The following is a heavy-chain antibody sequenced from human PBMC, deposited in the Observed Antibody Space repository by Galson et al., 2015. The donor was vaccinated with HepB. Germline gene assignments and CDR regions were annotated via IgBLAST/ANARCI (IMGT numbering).Heavy chain of an antibody. J-gene: IGHJ5*02. D-gene: IGHD1-14*01. CDR3: VRRPDNHLPQGGWFDP. Sequence: SETLSLTCAVSGGSIISHSDYWGWVRQPPGKGPDWIGSIYYNGNTYYKPSLKSRVTMSIDMSKNQFSLKLTSVTAADTAVYYCVRRPDNHLPQGGWFDPWGQGTLVTVSS. V-gene: IGHV4-39*01. CDR1: GGSIISHSDY. CDR2: IYYNGNT.